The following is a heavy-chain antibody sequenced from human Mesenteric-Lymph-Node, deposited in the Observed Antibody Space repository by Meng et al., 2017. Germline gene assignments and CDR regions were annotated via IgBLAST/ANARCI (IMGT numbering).Heavy chain of an antibody. CDR3: AREGNTAMREIDY. Sequence: QVQLVQSGAEVKKPGSSVKVSCKASGGTFSSYAISWVRQAPGQGLEWMGIINPSGGSTSYAQKFQGRVTMTRDTSTSTVYMELSSLRSEDTAVYYCAREGNTAMREIDYWGQGTLVTVSS. J-gene: IGHJ4*02. CDR2: INPSGGST. D-gene: IGHD5-18*01. CDR1: GGTFSSYA. V-gene: IGHV1-46*01.